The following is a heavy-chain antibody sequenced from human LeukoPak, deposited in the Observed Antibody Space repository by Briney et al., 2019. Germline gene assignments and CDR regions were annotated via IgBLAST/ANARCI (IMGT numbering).Heavy chain of an antibody. Sequence: SETLSLTCAVSGYSISSGYYWGWIRQPPGKGLEWIGSIYHSGSTYYNPSLKSRVTISVDTSKNQFSLKLSSVTAADTAVYYCARLFGTYYYEPLVDYWGQGTLVTVSS. CDR2: IYHSGST. CDR1: GYSISSGYY. V-gene: IGHV4-38-2*01. J-gene: IGHJ4*02. D-gene: IGHD3-22*01. CDR3: ARLFGTYYYEPLVDY.